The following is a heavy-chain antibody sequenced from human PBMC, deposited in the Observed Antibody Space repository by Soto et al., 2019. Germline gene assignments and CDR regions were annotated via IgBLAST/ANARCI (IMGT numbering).Heavy chain of an antibody. V-gene: IGHV1-8*01. CDR1: GYTFTSYD. J-gene: IGHJ6*02. Sequence: ASVKVSCKASGYTFTSYDINWVRQATGQGLEWMGWMNPNSGNTDYAQKFQGRVTMTRDTSISTAYMELSSLRSEDTAVYYCARDYSSGYGMDVWGQGTTVTVSS. D-gene: IGHD6-19*01. CDR3: ARDYSSGYGMDV. CDR2: MNPNSGNT.